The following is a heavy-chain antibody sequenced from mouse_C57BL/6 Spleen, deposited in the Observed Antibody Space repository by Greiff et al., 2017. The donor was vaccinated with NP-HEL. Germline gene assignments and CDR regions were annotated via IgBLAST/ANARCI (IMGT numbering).Heavy chain of an antibody. Sequence: QVQLQQSGAELVRPGTSVKVSCKASGYAFTNYLIEWVKQRPGQGLEWIGVINPGSGGTNYNEKFKGKATLTADKSSSTAYMQLSSLTSEDSAVYFCARWDDGYYFDYWGQGTTLTVSS. CDR1: GYAFTNYL. D-gene: IGHD2-3*01. V-gene: IGHV1-54*01. CDR2: INPGSGGT. J-gene: IGHJ2*01. CDR3: ARWDDGYYFDY.